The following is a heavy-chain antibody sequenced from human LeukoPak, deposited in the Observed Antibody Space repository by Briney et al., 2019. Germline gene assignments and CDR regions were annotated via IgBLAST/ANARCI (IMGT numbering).Heavy chain of an antibody. V-gene: IGHV3-30*18. Sequence: GGSLRLSCAASGFTFSSYGMHWVRQAPGKGLEWVAVISYDGSNKYYADSVKGRFTISRDNSKNTLYLQMNSLRAEDTAVYYCAKDDAAVAGPDYWGQGTLVTVSS. CDR1: GFTFSSYG. CDR2: ISYDGSNK. CDR3: AKDDAAVAGPDY. D-gene: IGHD6-19*01. J-gene: IGHJ4*02.